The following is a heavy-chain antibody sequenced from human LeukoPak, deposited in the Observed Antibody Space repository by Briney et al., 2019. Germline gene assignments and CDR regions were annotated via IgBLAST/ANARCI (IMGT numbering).Heavy chain of an antibody. V-gene: IGHV4-39*07. CDR2: IYYSGST. Sequence: SETLSLTCTVSGGSISSSSYYWGWIRQPPGRGLEWIGSIYYSGSTYYNPSLKSRVTISEYTSKNQFSLKLSSVTAADTAVYYCARDQTGYYAFDIWGQGTMVTVSS. J-gene: IGHJ3*02. CDR3: ARDQTGYYAFDI. CDR1: GGSISSSSYY. D-gene: IGHD1-14*01.